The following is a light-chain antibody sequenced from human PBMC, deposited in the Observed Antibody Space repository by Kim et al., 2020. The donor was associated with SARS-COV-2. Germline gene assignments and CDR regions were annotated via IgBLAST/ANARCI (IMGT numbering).Light chain of an antibody. V-gene: IGKV3-15*01. CDR2: GAS. J-gene: IGKJ2*01. CDR1: QSVSST. Sequence: PGNRPPLSCRASQSVSSTLAWYQPKPGQAPRLLIYGASTRATGIPARFSGSGSGTEFTLTISSLQSEDFAVYYCQQYNNWPPVYTFGQGTKLEI. CDR3: QQYNNWPPVYT.